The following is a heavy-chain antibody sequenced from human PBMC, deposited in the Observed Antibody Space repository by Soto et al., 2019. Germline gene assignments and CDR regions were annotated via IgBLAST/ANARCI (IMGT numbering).Heavy chain of an antibody. J-gene: IGHJ4*02. CDR1: GYTFTGYY. CDR2: INPNNGGT. V-gene: IGHV1-2*02. CDR3: ARGQYGGNSVDY. Sequence: ASVKVSCKASGYTFTGYYMHWVRRAPGQGLEWMGWINPNNGGTSYAQKFQGRVTMTRDTSISTAYMELSRLRSDDTAVYYCARGQYGGNSVDYWGQGTLVTVPS. D-gene: IGHD2-21*02.